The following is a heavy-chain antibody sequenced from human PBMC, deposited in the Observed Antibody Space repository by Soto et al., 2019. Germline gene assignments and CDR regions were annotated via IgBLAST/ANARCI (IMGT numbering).Heavy chain of an antibody. D-gene: IGHD3-10*01. CDR3: ARDPRYGSGSYYNLNYYYYGMDV. Sequence: ASVKVSCKASGYTFTSYDINRVRQATGQGLEWMGWMNPNSGNTGYAQKFQGRVTMTRNTSISTAYMELSSLRSDDTAVYYCARDPRYGSGSYYNLNYYYYGMDVWGQGTTVTVSS. J-gene: IGHJ6*02. CDR1: GYTFTSYD. V-gene: IGHV1-8*01. CDR2: MNPNSGNT.